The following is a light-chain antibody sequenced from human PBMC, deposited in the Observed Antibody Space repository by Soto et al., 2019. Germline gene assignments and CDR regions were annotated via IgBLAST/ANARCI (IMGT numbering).Light chain of an antibody. J-gene: IGLJ1*01. CDR1: SSDFGIYNG. CDR3: SSYTTSSTYV. Sequence: QSVLTQPPSVSGSPGQSVTISCTGTSSDFGIYNGVSWYQQPPGTAPKLMIYDVINRPSGVPDHFSGSKSGNTASLTISGLQAEDEADYYCSSYTTSSTYVFGTGTKVTVL. V-gene: IGLV2-18*02. CDR2: DVI.